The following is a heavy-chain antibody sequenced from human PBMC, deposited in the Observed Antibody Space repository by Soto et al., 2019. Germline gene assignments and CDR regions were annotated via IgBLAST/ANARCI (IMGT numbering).Heavy chain of an antibody. D-gene: IGHD6-25*01. J-gene: IGHJ6*02. V-gene: IGHV3-66*01. CDR1: GFTVSSNY. CDR2: IYSGGST. Sequence: PGGSLRLSCAASGFTVSSNYMSWVRQAPGKGLEWVSVIYSGGSTYYADSVKGRFTISRDNSKNTLYLQMNSLRAEDTAVYYCARGGSSDDYYYYGMDVWGQGTTVTVSS. CDR3: ARGGSSDDYYYYGMDV.